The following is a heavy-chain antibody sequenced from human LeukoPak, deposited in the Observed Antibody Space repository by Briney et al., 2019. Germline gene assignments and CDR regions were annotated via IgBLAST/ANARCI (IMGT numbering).Heavy chain of an antibody. Sequence: SETLSLTCTVSGVSISSYYWSWIRQPPGKGLEPIEYIYYSGSTNYNPSLKSRLTISVDTSKNQFSLKLSSVTAADTAVYYCARGKTYFDLWGRGTLVTVSS. CDR1: GVSISSYY. CDR3: ARGKTYFDL. V-gene: IGHV4-59*01. CDR2: IYYSGST. J-gene: IGHJ2*01.